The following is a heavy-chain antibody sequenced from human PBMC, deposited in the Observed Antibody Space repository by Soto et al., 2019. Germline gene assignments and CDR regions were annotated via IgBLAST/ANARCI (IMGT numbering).Heavy chain of an antibody. J-gene: IGHJ6*03. CDR2: FDPEDGET. V-gene: IGHV1-24*01. CDR3: TKVTLSGAMDV. Sequence: ASVKVSCKVSGYTLIELSMHWVRQAPGKGLEWMGGFDPEDGETIYAQKFQGRVTMTEDTSTDTAYMELSSLRSEDTAVYYCTKVTLSGAMDVWGKGITVTVPS. CDR1: GYTLIELS. D-gene: IGHD3-10*01.